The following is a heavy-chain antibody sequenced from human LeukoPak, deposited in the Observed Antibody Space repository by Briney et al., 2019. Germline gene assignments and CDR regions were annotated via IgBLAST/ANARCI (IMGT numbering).Heavy chain of an antibody. CDR1: GGSFSGYY. CDR3: ASSSGYSSGWSDY. V-gene: IGHV4-34*01. CDR2: INHSGST. J-gene: IGHJ4*02. Sequence: PSETLSLTCAVYGGSFSGYYWSWIRQPPGKGLEWIGEINHSGSTNYNPSLKSRVTISVDTSKNQFSLKLSSVTAADTAVYYCASSSGYSSGWSDYWGQGTLATVSS. D-gene: IGHD6-19*01.